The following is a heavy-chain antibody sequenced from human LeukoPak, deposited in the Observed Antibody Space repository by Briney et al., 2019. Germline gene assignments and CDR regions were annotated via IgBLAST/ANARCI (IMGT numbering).Heavy chain of an antibody. CDR1: GYPFTWYG. CDR2: ISANNANT. Sequence: GASVTVSCKASGYPFTWYGFTWVRQAPGQGLEWMGWISANNANTNFEQMFQGRLTMAIDTSTGIVPMELRDLISDDTAVYYGGRNGVVAENRLYVDYWGQGTLVTVCS. D-gene: IGHD2-8*01. CDR3: GRNGVVAENRLYVDY. V-gene: IGHV1-18*01. J-gene: IGHJ4*02.